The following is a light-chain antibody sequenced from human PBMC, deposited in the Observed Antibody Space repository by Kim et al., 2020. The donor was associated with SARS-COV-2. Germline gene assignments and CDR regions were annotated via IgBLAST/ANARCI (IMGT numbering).Light chain of an antibody. CDR2: DVT. CDR3: CSYAGSYSLV. V-gene: IGLV2-11*01. Sequence: QSALTQPRSVSGSPGQSVTISCTGTSSDIGNYNYVTWYQQHPGKAPKVMIYDVTKRPSGVPDRFSGSKSGNTASLTISGLQAEDEADYHCCSYAGSYSLVFGGGTQLTVL. CDR1: SSDIGNYNY. J-gene: IGLJ2*01.